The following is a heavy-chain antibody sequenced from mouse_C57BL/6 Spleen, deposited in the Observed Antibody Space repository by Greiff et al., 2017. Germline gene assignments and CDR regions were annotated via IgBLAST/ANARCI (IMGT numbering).Heavy chain of an antibody. CDR3: ARDRDYYGSSPWCAY. J-gene: IGHJ3*01. CDR1: GYSITSGYY. V-gene: IGHV3-6*01. Sequence: ESGPGLVKPSQSLSLTCSVTGYSITSGYYWNWIRQFPGNKLEWMGYISYDGSHNYNPSLKNRISITRDTSKNQFFLKLNSVTTEDTATYYCARDRDYYGSSPWCAYWGQGTLVTVSA. D-gene: IGHD1-1*01. CDR2: ISYDGSH.